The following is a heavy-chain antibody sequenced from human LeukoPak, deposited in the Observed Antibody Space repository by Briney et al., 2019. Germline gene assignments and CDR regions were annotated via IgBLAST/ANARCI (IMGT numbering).Heavy chain of an antibody. V-gene: IGHV7-4-1*02. CDR3: AGESSTAEGDAFDI. CDR1: GYTFSSYA. J-gene: IGHJ3*02. CDR2: INTNNGNP. Sequence: ASVKVSCKASGYTFSSYAMNWVRQAPGQGLEWMGWINTNNGNPTYAQGFTGRFVFSLDTSVSTAYLQISSLKAEDTAVYYCAGESSTAEGDAFDIWGQGTMVTVSS. D-gene: IGHD6-13*01.